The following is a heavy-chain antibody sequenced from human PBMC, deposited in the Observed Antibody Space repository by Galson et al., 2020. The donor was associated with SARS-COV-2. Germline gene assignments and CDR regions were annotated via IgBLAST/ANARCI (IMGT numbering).Heavy chain of an antibody. Sequence: ASVKVSCKASGGTFSSYTISWVRQAPGQGLEWMGRIIPILGIANYAQKFQGRVTITADKSTSTAYMELSSLRSEDTAVYYCARDGAGRVYDSSGYYYTDYWGQGTLVTVSS. V-gene: IGHV1-69*04. CDR1: GGTFSSYT. D-gene: IGHD3-22*01. CDR3: ARDGAGRVYDSSGYYYTDY. J-gene: IGHJ4*02. CDR2: IIPILGIA.